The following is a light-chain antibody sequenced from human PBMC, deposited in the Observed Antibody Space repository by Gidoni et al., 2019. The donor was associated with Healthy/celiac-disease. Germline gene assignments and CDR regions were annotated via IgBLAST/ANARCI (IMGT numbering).Light chain of an antibody. CDR2: GAS. J-gene: IGKJ5*01. CDR3: QQYGSSPIT. Sequence: EIVLPPSPGTLSLSPGERATLSCRASQSVSSSYVAWYQQKPGQAPRLLIDGASSRATGIPDRCSGSGSGTDFTLTISRLEPEDFAVYYCQQYGSSPITFGQGTRLEIK. V-gene: IGKV3-20*01. CDR1: QSVSSSY.